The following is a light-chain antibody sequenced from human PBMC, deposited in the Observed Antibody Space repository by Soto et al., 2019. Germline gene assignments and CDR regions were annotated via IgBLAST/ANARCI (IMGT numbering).Light chain of an antibody. CDR1: SSNIGNNY. J-gene: IGLJ2*01. Sequence: QSVLTQPPSVSAAPGQKVTISCSGSSSNIGNNYVSWYQQLPGTAPKFLIYDNNKRPSGIPDRFSGSKSGTSATLDITGLQTGDEADYYCAAWDSSLSGVVFGGGTKLTVL. V-gene: IGLV1-51*01. CDR3: AAWDSSLSGVV. CDR2: DNN.